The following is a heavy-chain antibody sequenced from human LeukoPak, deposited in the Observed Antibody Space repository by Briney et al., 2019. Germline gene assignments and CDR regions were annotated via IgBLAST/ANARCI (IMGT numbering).Heavy chain of an antibody. Sequence: SETLSFTCTASGASISSGSYYWSWIRQPPGKGLEWIGSIYHSGSTYYNPPLKSRVTISVDTSKNQFSLKLSSVTAADTAVYYCARGNDYGDYFDYWGQGTLVTVSS. CDR2: IYHSGST. D-gene: IGHD4-17*01. CDR1: GASISSGSYY. V-gene: IGHV4-39*07. CDR3: ARGNDYGDYFDY. J-gene: IGHJ4*02.